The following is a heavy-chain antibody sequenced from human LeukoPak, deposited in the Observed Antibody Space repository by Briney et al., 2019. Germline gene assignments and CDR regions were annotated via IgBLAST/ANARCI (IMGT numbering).Heavy chain of an antibody. V-gene: IGHV4-34*01. J-gene: IGHJ4*02. D-gene: IGHD3-16*02. CDR1: GGSFSGYY. CDR3: ARGREDDYVWGSYRSALFDY. Sequence: SETLSLTCAAYGGSFSGYYWSWIRQPPGKGLEWIGEINHSGSTNYNPSLKSRVTISVDTSKNQFSLKLSSVTAADTAVYYCARGREDDYVWGSYRSALFDYWGQGTLVTVSS. CDR2: INHSGST.